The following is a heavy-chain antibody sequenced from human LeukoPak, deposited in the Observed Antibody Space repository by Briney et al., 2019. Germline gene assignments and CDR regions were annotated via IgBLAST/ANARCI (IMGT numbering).Heavy chain of an antibody. J-gene: IGHJ4*02. CDR2: IRYDGSNK. D-gene: IGHD6-19*01. CDR1: GFTFSSYG. Sequence: GGSLRLSCAASGFTFSSYGMHWVRQAPGKGLEWVAFIRYDGSNKYYADSVKGRFTISRDNSKNTLYLQMSSLRAEDTAVYYCAREGIYSSGWDRYYFDYWGQGTLVTVSS. V-gene: IGHV3-30*02. CDR3: AREGIYSSGWDRYYFDY.